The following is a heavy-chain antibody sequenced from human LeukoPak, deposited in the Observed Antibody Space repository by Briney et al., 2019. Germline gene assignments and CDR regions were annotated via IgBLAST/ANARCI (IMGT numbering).Heavy chain of an antibody. J-gene: IGHJ4*02. Sequence: PGGSLRLSCSACGFTCRNYAKSWVRDAPGKRLEWVSGISGSGGSTYYADSVGRFSISRDNSNNTLYLQMTSLRAEDTAVYYCAKEGRGMGAATIDYWGQGTLVTVSS. CDR3: AKEGRGMGAATIDY. CDR2: ISGSGGST. V-gene: IGHV3-23*01. D-gene: IGHD2-15*01. CDR1: GFTCRNYA.